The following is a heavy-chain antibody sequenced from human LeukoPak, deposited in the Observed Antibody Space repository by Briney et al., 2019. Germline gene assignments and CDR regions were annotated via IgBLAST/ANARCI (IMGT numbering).Heavy chain of an antibody. CDR1: GGSISSYY. CDR2: IHYSGST. CDR3: ARSLTEYYYYGMDV. Sequence: PSETLSLTCTVSGGSISSYYWSWIRQPPGKGLEWIGYIHYSGSTNYNPSLKSRVTISVDTSKNQFSLKLSSVTAADTAVYYCARSLTEYYYYGMDVWGQGTTVTVSS. J-gene: IGHJ6*02. V-gene: IGHV4-59*08. D-gene: IGHD1-14*01.